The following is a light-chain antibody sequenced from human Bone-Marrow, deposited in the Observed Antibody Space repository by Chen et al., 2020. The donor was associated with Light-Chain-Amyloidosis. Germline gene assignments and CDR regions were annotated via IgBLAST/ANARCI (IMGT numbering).Light chain of an antibody. Sequence: EIVLTQSPGTLSLSPGEGANLSCRASQTISSNYLTWYQQKFGQAPRLLIYGSSSRATGIPDRVTGSGSGTDFTRTIIRLEPEDFAMYYCQQYGTSPLTFGGGTKVEI. V-gene: IGKV3-20*01. CDR3: QQYGTSPLT. CDR1: QTISSNY. J-gene: IGKJ4*01. CDR2: GSS.